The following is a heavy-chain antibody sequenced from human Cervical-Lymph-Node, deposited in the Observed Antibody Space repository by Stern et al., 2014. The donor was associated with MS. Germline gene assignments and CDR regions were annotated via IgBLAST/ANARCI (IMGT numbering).Heavy chain of an antibody. J-gene: IGHJ5*02. V-gene: IGHV1-46*01. D-gene: IGHD1-26*01. CDR2: INPSGGST. CDR3: ARDYPSDYYRVRWFDP. Sequence: QVQLVESGAEVKKPGASVKVSCKASGYTFTSYYMHWVRQAPGQGLEWMGIINPSGGSTSYAQKFQGRVTMTRDTSTSTVYMELSSLRSEDTAVYYCARDYPSDYYRVRWFDPWGQGTLVTVSS. CDR1: GYTFTSYY.